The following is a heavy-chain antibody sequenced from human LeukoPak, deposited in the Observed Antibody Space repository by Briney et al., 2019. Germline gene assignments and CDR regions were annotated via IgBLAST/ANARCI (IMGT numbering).Heavy chain of an antibody. J-gene: IGHJ5*02. V-gene: IGHV3-7*04. CDR1: GLTFSSYW. Sequence: GGSLRLSCAASGLTFSSYWMTWVRQAPGKGLEWVANTKQDGSQEFYLDSVKGRFTISRDNGNNSLYLHMSRLRIEDTAVYYCARDLKGFNLWGQGALVTVSS. CDR3: ARDLKGFNL. CDR2: TKQDGSQE.